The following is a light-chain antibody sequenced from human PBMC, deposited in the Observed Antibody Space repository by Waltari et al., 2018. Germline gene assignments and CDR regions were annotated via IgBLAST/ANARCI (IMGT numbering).Light chain of an antibody. CDR3: QHRAVWPLT. J-gene: IGKJ4*01. Sequence: EIVLTQTPATLSLSPGERATLSCRASQSVNNYLIWYQQNPGQPPRLLIYESSKRATGIPARFSGSWSGTDFTLTISSLEPEDFAVYYCQHRAVWPLTFGGGTKVEIK. CDR1: QSVNNY. CDR2: ESS. V-gene: IGKV3-11*01.